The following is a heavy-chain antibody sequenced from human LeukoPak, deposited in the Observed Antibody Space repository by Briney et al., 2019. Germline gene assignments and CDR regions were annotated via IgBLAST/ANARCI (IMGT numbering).Heavy chain of an antibody. J-gene: IGHJ4*02. CDR3: AKTAAGYFDY. CDR1: EFTFSSYA. V-gene: IGHV3-64*04. CDR2: ISTNGGST. D-gene: IGHD6-13*01. Sequence: QPGGSLRLSCSASEFTFSSYAMHWVRQAPGKGLQYVSLISTNGGSTYYADSVKGRFTISRDNSKNTLYLQMNSLRAEDTAVYYCAKTAAGYFDYWGQGTLVTVSS.